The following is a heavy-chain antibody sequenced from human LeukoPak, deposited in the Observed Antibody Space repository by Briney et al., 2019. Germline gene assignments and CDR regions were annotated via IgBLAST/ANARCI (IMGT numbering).Heavy chain of an antibody. V-gene: IGHV5-51*01. Sequence: GESLKISCKGSGYSFTTYWIGWVRQMPGKGLEWMGTIYPGDSDTRYSPSFQGQVTISADRSISTAYLQWSSLEASDTAMYYCARLNKDYYYNSGYPPNFDCWGQGTLVTVSS. J-gene: IGHJ4*02. CDR1: GYSFTTYW. CDR2: IYPGDSDT. CDR3: ARLNKDYYYNSGYPPNFDC. D-gene: IGHD3-22*01.